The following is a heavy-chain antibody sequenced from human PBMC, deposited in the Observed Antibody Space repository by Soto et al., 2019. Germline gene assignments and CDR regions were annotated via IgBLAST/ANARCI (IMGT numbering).Heavy chain of an antibody. D-gene: IGHD3-10*01. J-gene: IGHJ5*02. V-gene: IGHV3-30*18. CDR1: GFTFSSFA. Sequence: QVQLVESGGGVVHPGTSLRLSCVTSGFTFSSFAMDWVRQAPGKGLEWVAAISFHGRDISYRESVKGRFSISGDKFENAVYLQMNSLRREDTAVYYCAKESLDYFDSGRFYAPAFDPWGQGTLVTVSS. CDR3: AKESLDYFDSGRFYAPAFDP. CDR2: ISFHGRDI.